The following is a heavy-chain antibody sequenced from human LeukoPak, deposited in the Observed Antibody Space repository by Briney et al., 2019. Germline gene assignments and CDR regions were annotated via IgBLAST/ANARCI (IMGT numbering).Heavy chain of an antibody. CDR3: ATGPTYDFWSGYPIDY. V-gene: IGHV3-23*01. Sequence: GGSLRLSCAASGFTFSSYAMSWVRQAPGKGLEWVSAIGGSGGSTYYADSVKGRFTISRDNSKNTLYLQMNSLRAEDTAVYYCATGPTYDFWSGYPIDYWGQGTLVTVSS. CDR1: GFTFSSYA. D-gene: IGHD3-3*01. CDR2: IGGSGGST. J-gene: IGHJ4*02.